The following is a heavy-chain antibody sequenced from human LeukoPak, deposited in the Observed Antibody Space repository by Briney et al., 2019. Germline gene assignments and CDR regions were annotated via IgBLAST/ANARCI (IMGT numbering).Heavy chain of an antibody. J-gene: IGHJ4*02. D-gene: IGHD2-8*02. CDR1: GFTFSTFA. V-gene: IGHV3-23*01. CDR2: IFPSGGEI. CDR3: ATYRQVLLPFES. Sequence: GGSLRLSCVASGFTFSTFAMIWVRQPPGKGLEWVSSIFPSGGEIHYADSVRGRFTISRDNSKSILSLQMNSLRVEDTAIYYCATYRQVLLPFESWGQGTLVTVSS.